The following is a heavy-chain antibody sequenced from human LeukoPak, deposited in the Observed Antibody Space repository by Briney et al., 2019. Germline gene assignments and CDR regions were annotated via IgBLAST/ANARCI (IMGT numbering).Heavy chain of an antibody. J-gene: IGHJ3*02. Sequence: QSGGSLRLSCAASGFTFSSYAMHWVRQAPGKGLEWVAVISYDGSNKYYADSVKGRFTISRDNSKNTLYLQMNSLRAEDTAVYYCAKDRSYSYALDAFDIWGQGTMVTVSS. D-gene: IGHD5-18*01. CDR3: AKDRSYSYALDAFDI. CDR1: GFTFSSYA. V-gene: IGHV3-30-3*01. CDR2: ISYDGSNK.